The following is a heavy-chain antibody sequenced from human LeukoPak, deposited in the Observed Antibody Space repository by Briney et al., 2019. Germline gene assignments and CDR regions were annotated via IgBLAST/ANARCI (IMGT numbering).Heavy chain of an antibody. V-gene: IGHV1-18*01. CDR3: ARGDDCSSTSCYIDFDY. Sequence: ASVKVSCKASGYTFTSYGISWVRQAPGQGLEWMGWISAYNGNTNYAQKLQGRVTMTTDTSTSTAYMELRSLRSDDTAVYYCARGDDCSSTSCYIDFDYWGQGTLVTVSS. D-gene: IGHD2-2*02. CDR2: ISAYNGNT. CDR1: GYTFTSYG. J-gene: IGHJ4*02.